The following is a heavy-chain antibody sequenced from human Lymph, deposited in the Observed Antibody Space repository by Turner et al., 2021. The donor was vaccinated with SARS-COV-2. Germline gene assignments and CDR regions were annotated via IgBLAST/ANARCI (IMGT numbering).Heavy chain of an antibody. Sequence: QVQLVESGGGVVQPGRSLRLSCSASEFTFSSYGMHWVRQAPGKGLEWVAVISYDGSNRHYADSVKGRFTISRDNSKNTLYLQMNSLRAEDTAVYYCARDFQPQDGYNPAGGFDIWGQGTMVTVSS. CDR2: ISYDGSNR. V-gene: IGHV3-30-3*01. J-gene: IGHJ3*02. CDR3: ARDFQPQDGYNPAGGFDI. CDR1: EFTFSSYG. D-gene: IGHD5-12*01.